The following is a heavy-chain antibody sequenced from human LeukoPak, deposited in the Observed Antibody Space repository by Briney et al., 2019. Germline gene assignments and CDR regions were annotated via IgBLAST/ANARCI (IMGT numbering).Heavy chain of an antibody. J-gene: IGHJ4*02. CDR2: ISGSGDTT. Sequence: GGSLRLSCAASGFTFGTFAMSWVRQAPGKGLEWVSDISGSGDTTYYADSVKGRFTISRDNSKNTLYLHMSALRAEDTAVYYCAKDACNSGGSFCNFDYWGQGTLVTVSS. D-gene: IGHD1-26*01. V-gene: IGHV3-23*01. CDR3: AKDACNSGGSFCNFDY. CDR1: GFTFGTFA.